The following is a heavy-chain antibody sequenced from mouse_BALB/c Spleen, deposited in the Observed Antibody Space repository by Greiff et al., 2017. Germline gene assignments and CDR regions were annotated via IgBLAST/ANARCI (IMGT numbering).Heavy chain of an antibody. CDR2: ISNLAYSI. Sequence: EVMLVESGGGLVQPGGSRKLSCAASGFTFSDYGMAWVRQAPGKGPEWVAFISNLAYSIYYADTVTGRFTISRENAKNTLYLEMSSLRSEDTAMYYCARSVLRLRNYAMDYWGQGTSVTVSS. CDR3: ARSVLRLRNYAMDY. D-gene: IGHD1-2*01. J-gene: IGHJ4*01. CDR1: GFTFSDYG. V-gene: IGHV5-15*02.